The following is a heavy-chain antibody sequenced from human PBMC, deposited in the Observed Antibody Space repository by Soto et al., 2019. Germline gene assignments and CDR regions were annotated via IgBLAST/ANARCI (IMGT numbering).Heavy chain of an antibody. Sequence: GASVKVSCTASGGTFSSYAISWVRQAPGQGLEWMGWMNAKSGDTFFPQRFQGKFNMTWDTSLSTAYMEVGSLTSDDTAIYYCARGNPFNYAGFDVRGQGTTVTVSS. CDR2: MNAKSGDT. CDR1: GGTFSSYA. J-gene: IGHJ6*02. CDR3: ARGNPFNYAGFDV. V-gene: IGHV1-8*02. D-gene: IGHD3-16*01.